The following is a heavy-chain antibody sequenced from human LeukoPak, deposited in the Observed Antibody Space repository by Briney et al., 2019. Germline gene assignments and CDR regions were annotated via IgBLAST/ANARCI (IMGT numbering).Heavy chain of an antibody. CDR3: ARDGRYSSAWWSYFFDY. J-gene: IGHJ4*02. V-gene: IGHV3-7*01. Sequence: GGSLRLSCVASGCTFDSYWMSWVRQAPGKGLEWVANIKQDGSGKYYVDSVKGRFTISRDNAKNSLYLQMNSLRAEDTAVYSCARDGRYSSAWWSYFFDYWGQGTLVTVSS. CDR1: GCTFDSYW. D-gene: IGHD6-19*01. CDR2: IKQDGSGK.